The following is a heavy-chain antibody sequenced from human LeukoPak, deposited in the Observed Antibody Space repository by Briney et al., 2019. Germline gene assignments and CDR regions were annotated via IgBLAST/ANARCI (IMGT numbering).Heavy chain of an antibody. J-gene: IGHJ4*02. CDR1: GFNFNTYA. D-gene: IGHD2-15*01. V-gene: IGHV3-30*04. Sequence: PGRSLRLLCAASGFNFNTYAMNWVRQAPGKGLEWVALISYDGRNTYYADSMKGRFTISRDNSKNTLYLQMNSLNSVDTALYYCARADTPYVVLVGFDYWGQGTLVTVSS. CDR3: ARADTPYVVLVGFDY. CDR2: ISYDGRNT.